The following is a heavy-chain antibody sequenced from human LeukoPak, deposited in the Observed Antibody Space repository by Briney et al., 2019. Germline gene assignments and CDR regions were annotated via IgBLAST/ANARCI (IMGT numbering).Heavy chain of an antibody. CDR1: RFTFSTYW. CDR2: INTDGSST. V-gene: IGHV3-74*01. Sequence: PGGSLRLSCAASRFTFSTYWMHCVRQAPGEGLGWVSRINTDGSSTTYADSVKVRFTISRDNAKNTLYLQVNSLRAEDTAVYYCARGRYSGMDVWGQGTTVTVSS. J-gene: IGHJ6*02. CDR3: ARGRYSGMDV.